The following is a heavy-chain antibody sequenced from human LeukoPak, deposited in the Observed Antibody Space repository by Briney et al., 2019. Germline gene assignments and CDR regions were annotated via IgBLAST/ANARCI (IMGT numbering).Heavy chain of an antibody. Sequence: GGSLRLSCVPSGITFSNSALSWVRQAPGKGLEWVSTITKSGDQTHYADSVRGLFTISRDNSKNTLYLQMNSLRAEDTAVYYCAREEGRDDSSGYYPHWGQGTLVTVSS. J-gene: IGHJ4*02. CDR2: ITKSGDQT. D-gene: IGHD3-22*01. CDR1: GITFSNSA. V-gene: IGHV3-23*01. CDR3: AREEGRDDSSGYYPH.